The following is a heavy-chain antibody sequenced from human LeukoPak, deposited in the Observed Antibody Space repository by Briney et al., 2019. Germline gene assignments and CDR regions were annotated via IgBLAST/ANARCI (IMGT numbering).Heavy chain of an antibody. J-gene: IGHJ4*02. Sequence: SETLSLTCTVSGGSISSGDYYWSWIRQPPGKGLEWIGYIYYSGSTYYNPSLKSRVTISVDTSKNQFSLKLSSVTAADTAVYYCARDDGFGESLGYWGQETLVTVSS. D-gene: IGHD3-10*01. V-gene: IGHV4-30-4*01. CDR1: GGSISSGDYY. CDR3: ARDDGFGESLGY. CDR2: IYYSGST.